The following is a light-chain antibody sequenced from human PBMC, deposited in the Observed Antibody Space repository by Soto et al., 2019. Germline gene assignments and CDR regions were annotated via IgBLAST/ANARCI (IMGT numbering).Light chain of an antibody. CDR1: QSIDSNY. J-gene: IGKJ5*01. Sequence: EIVLTQSPGTLSLSPWERATLSCMASQSIDSNYLSWYQQKPGQAPRLIISGASTRATGTPARFSGSGSGTDFTLTISSLQPEDFAVYYCQQDYNLPFTFGQGTRLEIK. CDR2: GAS. CDR3: QQDYNLPFT. V-gene: IGKV3D-7*01.